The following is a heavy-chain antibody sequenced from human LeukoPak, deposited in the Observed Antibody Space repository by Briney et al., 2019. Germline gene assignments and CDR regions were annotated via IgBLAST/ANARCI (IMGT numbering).Heavy chain of an antibody. V-gene: IGHV3-21*01. Sequence: PGGSLRLSCAASGFTFSSYNMNWVRQTPGQGLEWVSSITSGSSHIYYADSVKGRFTISRDNAKSSLYLQMNSLRAEDTAVYYCAPLPGLLDYWGQGTLVTVSS. D-gene: IGHD2-8*02. CDR2: ITSGSSHI. J-gene: IGHJ4*02. CDR3: APLPGLLDY. CDR1: GFTFSSYN.